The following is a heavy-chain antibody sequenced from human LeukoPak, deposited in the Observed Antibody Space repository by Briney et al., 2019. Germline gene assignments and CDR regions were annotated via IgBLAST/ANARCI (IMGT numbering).Heavy chain of an antibody. J-gene: IGHJ4*02. Sequence: PGGSLRLSCAASGFTFSDAWMSWVRQAPGKGLEWVSYISSSGSTIDYADSVKGRFTISRDNAKNSLYLQMNSLRAEDTAVYYCAREGTIFGVVITPSGYFDYWGQGTLVTVSS. CDR3: AREGTIFGVVITPSGYFDY. V-gene: IGHV3-11*04. CDR1: GFTFSDAW. D-gene: IGHD3-3*01. CDR2: ISSSGSTI.